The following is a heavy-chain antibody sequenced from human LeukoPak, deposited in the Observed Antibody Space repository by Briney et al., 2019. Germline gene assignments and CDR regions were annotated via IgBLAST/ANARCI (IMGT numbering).Heavy chain of an antibody. CDR3: AKDRDTSGYYHYFDD. D-gene: IGHD3-22*01. V-gene: IGHV3-9*01. J-gene: IGHJ4*02. CDR1: GFTFDDYA. CDR2: ICWNSGSI. Sequence: GGSLRLSCAASGFTFDDYAMRWVRQAPGKGLEWVSGICWNSGSIDYADSVKGRFTISRANAKNSLYLQMNSLRAEDTALYYCAKDRDTSGYYHYFDDWGQGTLVTVSS.